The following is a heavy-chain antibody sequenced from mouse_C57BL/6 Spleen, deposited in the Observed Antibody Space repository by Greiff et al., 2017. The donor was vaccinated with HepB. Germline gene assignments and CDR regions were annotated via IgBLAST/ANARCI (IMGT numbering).Heavy chain of an antibody. D-gene: IGHD3-1*01. J-gene: IGHJ3*01. CDR3: ARRHHASGGFAC. CDR2: ISSGGSYT. CDR1: GFTFSSYG. Sequence: EVQRVESGGALVKPGGSLKLSCAASGFTFSSYGMSWVRQTPDKRLEWVATISSGGSYTYYPDSVKGRFTISRDNAKNTLYLQMSSLKSEDTAMYYCARRHHASGGFACWAEGALATISA. V-gene: IGHV5-6*01.